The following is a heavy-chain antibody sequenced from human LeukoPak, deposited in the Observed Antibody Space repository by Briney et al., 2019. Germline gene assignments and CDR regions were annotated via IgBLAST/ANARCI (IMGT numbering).Heavy chain of an antibody. V-gene: IGHV3-23*01. J-gene: IGHJ4*02. CDR2: ISGSGGST. D-gene: IGHD5-18*01. CDR3: AKAGGYSYAYYFDY. CDR1: GFTFSSYA. Sequence: GGSLRLSCAASGFTFSSYAMSWVRQAPGKGLEWVSAISGSGGSTYYADSVEGRFTISRDNSKNTLYLQMNSLRAEDTAVYYCAKAGGYSYAYYFDYWGQGTLVTVSS.